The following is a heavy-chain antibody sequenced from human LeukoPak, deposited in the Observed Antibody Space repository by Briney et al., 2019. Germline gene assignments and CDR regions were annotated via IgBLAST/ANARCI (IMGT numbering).Heavy chain of an antibody. V-gene: IGHV3-21*01. CDR2: ISHSSTYI. J-gene: IGHJ4*02. CDR1: GFTFSTFG. CDR3: ARGYYYDSSVAY. D-gene: IGHD3-22*01. Sequence: PGGSLGLSCAASGFTFSTFGFNWVSQAPGKGLEWVSSISHSSTYISYADSVKGRFTISRDNARNSLYLQMDSLRVEDTAVYYCARGYYYDSSVAYWGQGTLVTVSS.